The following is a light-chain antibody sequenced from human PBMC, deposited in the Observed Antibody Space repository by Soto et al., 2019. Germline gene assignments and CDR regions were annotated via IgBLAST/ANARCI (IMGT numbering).Light chain of an antibody. CDR2: YAS. CDR1: QGVSSY. Sequence: EIVLTQSPATLSLSPGERATLSCRASQGVSSYLAWYQQKPGQAPRLLIYYASNRATGIPASFSGSGPGTDFSLTISSLEPEDFAVYYCQQRSNWHGTFGGGTKVETK. J-gene: IGKJ4*01. CDR3: QQRSNWHGT. V-gene: IGKV3D-11*01.